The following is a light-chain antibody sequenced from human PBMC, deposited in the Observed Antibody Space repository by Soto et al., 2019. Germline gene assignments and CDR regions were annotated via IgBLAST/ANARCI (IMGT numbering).Light chain of an antibody. CDR1: QSVNSNY. V-gene: IGKV3-20*01. Sequence: EIVLTQSPGTLSLSPGERATLSCRASQSVNSNYLAWYQQKPGQGPRPLIYATSSRATGIPDRFSGGGSGTDFTLTISRLDPEDFAVYYCQQYDTSPRTFGQGTKVEIK. J-gene: IGKJ1*01. CDR2: ATS. CDR3: QQYDTSPRT.